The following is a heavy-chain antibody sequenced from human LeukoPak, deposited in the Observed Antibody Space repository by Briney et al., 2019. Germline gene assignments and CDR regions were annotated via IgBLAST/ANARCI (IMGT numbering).Heavy chain of an antibody. CDR2: FDPEDGET. J-gene: IGHJ4*02. CDR1: GYTLTELS. V-gene: IGHV1-24*01. Sequence: ASVKVSCTVSGYTLTELSMHWVRQAPGKGLEWMGGFDPEDGETIYAQKFQGRVTMTEDTSTDTAYMELSSLRSEDTAVYYCATVRYSSGWSYFDYWGQGTLVTVSS. CDR3: ATVRYSSGWSYFDY. D-gene: IGHD6-19*01.